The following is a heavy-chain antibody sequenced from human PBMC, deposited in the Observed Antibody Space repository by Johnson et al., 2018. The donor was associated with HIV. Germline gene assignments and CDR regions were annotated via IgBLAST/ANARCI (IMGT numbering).Heavy chain of an antibody. D-gene: IGHD5-12*01. CDR3: AKDAMVATSANAFDI. J-gene: IGHJ3*02. V-gene: IGHV3-33*06. CDR1: GFTFSSYG. Sequence: QVQLVESGGGVVQPGRSLRLSCAASGFTFSSYGMHWVRQAPGKGLEWVAVISYDGSNKYYADSVKGRFTISRDNSKNTLYLQMTSLRAEDTAVYYCAKDAMVATSANAFDIWGQGTMVTVSS. CDR2: ISYDGSNK.